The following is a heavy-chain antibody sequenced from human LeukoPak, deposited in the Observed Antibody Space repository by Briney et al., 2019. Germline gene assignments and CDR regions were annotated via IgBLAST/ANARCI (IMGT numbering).Heavy chain of an antibody. J-gene: IGHJ4*02. Sequence: PSQTLSLTCTVSGGSISSGSYYWSWIRQPAGKGLEWIGRIYTSGSTNYNPSLKSRVTISVDTSKNQFSLKLSSVTAADTAVYYCARRGVIAAAVFYWGQGTLVTVSS. CDR1: GGSISSGSYY. D-gene: IGHD6-13*01. V-gene: IGHV4-61*02. CDR3: ARRGVIAAAVFY. CDR2: IYTSGST.